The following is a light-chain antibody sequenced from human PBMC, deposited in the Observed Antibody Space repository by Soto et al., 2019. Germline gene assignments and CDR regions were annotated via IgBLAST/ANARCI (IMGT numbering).Light chain of an antibody. CDR2: GAS. V-gene: IGKV1-39*01. CDR3: QPNYKIPPGPT. Sequence: DIQVTQSPSSLSAFVGDSVTITCRASQSITTFLNWYQQKPGKAPELRIYGASRLQGGVPSRFHGSGSGTDFYLTISSLQPEDFADYYCQPNYKIPPGPTFAGGTTLELK. J-gene: IGKJ4*01. CDR1: QSITTF.